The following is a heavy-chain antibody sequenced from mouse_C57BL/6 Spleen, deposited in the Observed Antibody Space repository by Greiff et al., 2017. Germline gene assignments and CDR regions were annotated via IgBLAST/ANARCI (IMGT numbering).Heavy chain of an antibody. D-gene: IGHD1-2*01. V-gene: IGHV1-76*01. J-gene: IGHJ4*01. Sequence: QVQLQQSGAELVRPGASVKLSCKASGYTFTDYYINWVKQRPGQGLEWIARIYPGSGNTYYNEKFKGKATLTAEKSSSTAYMQLSSLTSEDSSVYFCARFSRLFYAMDYWGQGTSATVSS. CDR1: GYTFTDYY. CDR2: IYPGSGNT. CDR3: ARFSRLFYAMDY.